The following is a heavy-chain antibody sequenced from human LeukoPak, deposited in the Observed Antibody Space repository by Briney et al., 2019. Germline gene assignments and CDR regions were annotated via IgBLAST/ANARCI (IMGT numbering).Heavy chain of an antibody. CDR1: GGSISSGDYY. CDR2: IYYSGST. Sequence: SETLSLTCTVSGGSISSGDYYWSWIRQPPGKGLEWIGYIYYSGSTYYNPSLKSRVTISVDRSKNQFSLKLSSVTAADTAVYYCARDGRWGYSYELVPFGYWGQGTLVTVSS. CDR3: ARDGRWGYSYELVPFGY. D-gene: IGHD5-18*01. V-gene: IGHV4-30-4*01. J-gene: IGHJ4*02.